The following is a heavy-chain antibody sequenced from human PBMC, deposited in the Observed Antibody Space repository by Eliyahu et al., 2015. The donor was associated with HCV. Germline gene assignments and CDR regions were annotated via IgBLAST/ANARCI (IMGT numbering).Heavy chain of an antibody. CDR2: ISGSGGST. CDR3: AKFRTGGSYGFDY. V-gene: IGHV3-23*01. Sequence: EVQLLESGGGLVQPGGSLXLSCXASGFXFSSYAMXWVRQAPGKGLEWVSAISGSGGSTYYADSVKGRFTISRDNSKNTLYLQMNSLRAEDTAVYYCAKFRTGGSYGFDYWGQGTLVTVSS. CDR1: GFXFSSYA. J-gene: IGHJ4*02. D-gene: IGHD1-26*01.